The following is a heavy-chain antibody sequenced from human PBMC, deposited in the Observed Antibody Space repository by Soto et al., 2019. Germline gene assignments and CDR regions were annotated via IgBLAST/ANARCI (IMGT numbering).Heavy chain of an antibody. Sequence: PSETLSLTCNVSGFAISRGYYWSWVRRPPGRGLEWIGSIYPSVSSYHNPSLESRLTLSIDTSKNQFTLKLASVTAADTALYYCARETVGTTFFDNWGQGTQVTV. D-gene: IGHD1-1*01. J-gene: IGHJ4*02. CDR1: GFAISRGYY. CDR2: IYPSVSS. CDR3: ARETVGTTFFDN. V-gene: IGHV4-38-2*02.